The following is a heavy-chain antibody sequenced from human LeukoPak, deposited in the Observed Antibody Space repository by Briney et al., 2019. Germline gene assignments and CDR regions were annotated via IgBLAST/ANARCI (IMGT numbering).Heavy chain of an antibody. CDR1: GYTFTSYD. J-gene: IGHJ6*03. Sequence: ASVKVSCKASGYTFTSYDINWVRQATGQGLEWMGWMNPNSGNTGYAQKFQGRVTMTRNTSMSTAYMELSSLRSEDTAVYYCARGRGSSSWRVAYYYYYYMDVWGKGTTVTISS. CDR2: MNPNSGNT. V-gene: IGHV1-8*01. D-gene: IGHD6-13*01. CDR3: ARGRGSSSWRVAYYYYYYMDV.